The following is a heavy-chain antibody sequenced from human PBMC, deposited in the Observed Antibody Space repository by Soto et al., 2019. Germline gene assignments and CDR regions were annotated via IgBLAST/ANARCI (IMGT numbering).Heavy chain of an antibody. CDR3: ATFLSRIAAFPLYGMDV. CDR1: GGTFSSYA. D-gene: IGHD6-13*01. Sequence: GASVKVSCKASGGTFSSYAISWVRQAPGQGLEWMGGIIPIFGTANYAQKFQGRVTITADESTSTAYMELSSLRSEDTAVYYCATFLSRIAAFPLYGMDVWGQGTTVTVSS. J-gene: IGHJ6*02. CDR2: IIPIFGTA. V-gene: IGHV1-69*13.